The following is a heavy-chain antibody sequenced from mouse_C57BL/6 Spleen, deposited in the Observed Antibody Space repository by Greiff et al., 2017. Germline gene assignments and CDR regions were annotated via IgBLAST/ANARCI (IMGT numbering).Heavy chain of an antibody. J-gene: IGHJ2*01. V-gene: IGHV1-80*01. CDR3: AAHSSGYPSFGY. CDR2: IYPGDGDT. CDR1: GYAFSSSW. Sequence: QVQLQQSGAELVKPGASVKISCKASGYAFSSSWMNWVKQRPGKGLEWIGQIYPGDGDTNYNGKFKGKATLPADKSSSAAYMQLSSLTSAGSAVYFCAAHSSGYPSFGYWGQGATLTVSS. D-gene: IGHD3-2*02.